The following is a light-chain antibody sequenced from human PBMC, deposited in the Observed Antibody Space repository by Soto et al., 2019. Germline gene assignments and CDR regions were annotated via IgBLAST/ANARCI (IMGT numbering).Light chain of an antibody. CDR1: QSISWA. CDR2: DAY. CDR3: EQYSNFPLT. J-gene: IGKJ4*01. V-gene: IGKV1-5*01. Sequence: DIQMTQSPSTLSASVGDRVTIACRASQSISWALAWYQRTPGKAPKLMIYDAYKLETGVPSRFSGSGSGTEFSLTISSLQPDDFATYYCEQYSNFPLTFGGGTKVEI.